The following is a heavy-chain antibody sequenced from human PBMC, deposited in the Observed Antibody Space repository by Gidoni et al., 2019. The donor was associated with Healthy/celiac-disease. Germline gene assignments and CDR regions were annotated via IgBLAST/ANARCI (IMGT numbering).Heavy chain of an antibody. Sequence: EVQLVESGGGLVQPGGSLRLSCAASGFTFSSYEMNWVRQAPGKGLEWVSYISSSGSTIYYADSVKGRFTISRDNAKNSLYLQMNSLRAEDTAVYYCAREYFFGSSQYYGMDVWGQGTTVTVSS. CDR3: AREYFFGSSQYYGMDV. D-gene: IGHD6-13*01. CDR2: ISSSGSTI. J-gene: IGHJ6*02. CDR1: GFTFSSYE. V-gene: IGHV3-48*03.